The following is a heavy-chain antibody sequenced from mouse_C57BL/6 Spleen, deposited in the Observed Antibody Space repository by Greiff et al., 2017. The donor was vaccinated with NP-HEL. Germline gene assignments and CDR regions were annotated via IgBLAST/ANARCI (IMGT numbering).Heavy chain of an antibody. V-gene: IGHV1-59*01. J-gene: IGHJ3*01. D-gene: IGHD2-4*01. CDR2: IDPSDSYT. Sequence: VQLQQPGAELVRPGTSVKLSCKASGYTFTSYWMHWVKQRPGQGLEWIGVIDPSDSYTNYNQKFKGKATLTVDTSSSTAYMQLSSLTSEDSAVYYCARLYYDYVGFAYWGQGTLVTVSA. CDR3: ARLYYDYVGFAY. CDR1: GYTFTSYW.